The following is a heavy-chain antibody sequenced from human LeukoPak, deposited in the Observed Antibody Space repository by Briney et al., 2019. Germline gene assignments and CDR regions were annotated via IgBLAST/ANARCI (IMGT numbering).Heavy chain of an antibody. D-gene: IGHD3-3*01. CDR2: ISAYNGNT. Sequence: ASVKVSCKASGYTFTSYGMSWVRQAPGQGLEWMGWISAYNGNTNYAQKLQGRVTMTTDTSTSTAYMELRSLRSDDTAVYYCASAVYDFWSGQNWFDPWGQGTLVTVSS. CDR3: ASAVYDFWSGQNWFDP. V-gene: IGHV1-18*01. J-gene: IGHJ5*02. CDR1: GYTFTSYG.